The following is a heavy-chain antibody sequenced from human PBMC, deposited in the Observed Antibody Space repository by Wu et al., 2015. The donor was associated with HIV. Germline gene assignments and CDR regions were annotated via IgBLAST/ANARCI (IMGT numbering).Heavy chain of an antibody. V-gene: IGHV1-18*01. Sequence: QAQMVQSGAEVKKPGASVKVSCKASGYTFTSHGITWVRQAPGQGLEWMGWISGYSANTNYAQKFQGRVTMTTDTSTSTGYMELRSLRSDDTAVYYCARAGFMIFGVVTTKAYYMDVWGKGTTVTASS. CDR2: ISGYSANT. CDR3: ARAGFMIFGVVTTKAYYMDV. D-gene: IGHD3-3*01. CDR1: GYTFTSHG. J-gene: IGHJ6*03.